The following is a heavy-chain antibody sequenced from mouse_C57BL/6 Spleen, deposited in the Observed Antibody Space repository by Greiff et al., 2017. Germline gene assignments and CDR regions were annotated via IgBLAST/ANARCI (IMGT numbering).Heavy chain of an antibody. D-gene: IGHD1-1*01. J-gene: IGHJ2*01. CDR3: ARGYYGSSPNAFEY. CDR1: GYTFTSYW. V-gene: IGHV1-64*01. CDR2: IHPNRGST. Sequence: VQLQQPGAELVKPGASVKLSCKASGYTFTSYWMPWVTQRPGRGLEWIGMIHPNRGSTNYNEKFKSKATLTVDKSSSTASMQITSLKSKSSAVYYGARGYYGSSPNAFEYWDQGTT.